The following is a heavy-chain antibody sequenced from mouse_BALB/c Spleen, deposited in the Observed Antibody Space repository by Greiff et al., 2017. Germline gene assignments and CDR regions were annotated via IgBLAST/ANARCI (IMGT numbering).Heavy chain of an antibody. Sequence: EVQGVESGGGLVQPGGSLRLSCATSGFTFTDYYMSWVRQPPGKALEWLGFIRNKANGYTTEYSASVKGRFTISRDNSQSILYLQMNTLRAEDSATYYCARWDYYGSSPNYAMDYWGQGTSVTVSS. CDR2: IRNKANGYTT. CDR3: ARWDYYGSSPNYAMDY. V-gene: IGHV7-3*02. J-gene: IGHJ4*01. D-gene: IGHD1-1*01. CDR1: GFTFTDYY.